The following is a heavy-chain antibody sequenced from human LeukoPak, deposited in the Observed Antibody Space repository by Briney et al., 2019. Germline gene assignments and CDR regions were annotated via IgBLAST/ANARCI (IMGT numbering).Heavy chain of an antibody. CDR3: ARGHYPCSGGSCYLPTDAFDI. CDR1: GYTFTSYG. J-gene: IGHJ3*02. V-gene: IGHV1-46*01. Sequence: ASVKVSCKASGYTFTSYGISWVRQAPGQGLEWMGIINPSGGSTSYAQKFQGRVTMTRDMSTSTVYMELSSLRSEDTAVYYCARGHYPCSGGSCYLPTDAFDIWGQGTMVTVSS. D-gene: IGHD2-15*01. CDR2: INPSGGST.